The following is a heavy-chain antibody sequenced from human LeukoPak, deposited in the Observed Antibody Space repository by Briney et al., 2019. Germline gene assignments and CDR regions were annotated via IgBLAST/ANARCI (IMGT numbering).Heavy chain of an antibody. J-gene: IGHJ4*02. Sequence: KPGGSLRLSCAASGFTFSDYYMSWIRQAPGKGLEWVSYISSSGSTIYYADSVKGRFTISRDNAKNSLYLQMNSLRAEDTAVYYCARELCFGGRGARTTDFDYWGQGTLVTVSS. V-gene: IGHV3-11*04. CDR2: ISSSGSTI. CDR1: GFTFSDYY. D-gene: IGHD3-10*01. CDR3: ARELCFGGRGARTTDFDY.